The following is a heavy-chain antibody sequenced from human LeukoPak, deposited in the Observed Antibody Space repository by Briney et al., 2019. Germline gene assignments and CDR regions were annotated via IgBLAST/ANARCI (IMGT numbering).Heavy chain of an antibody. CDR3: AKDDCSGGSCYYY. V-gene: IGHV3-30*18. Sequence: QPGGSLRLSCAASGFTFSSYGMHWVRQAPGKGLEWVAVISYDGSNKYYADSVKGRFTISRDNSKNTLYLQMNSLRAEDTAVYYCAKDDCSGGSCYYYWGQGTLVTVSS. J-gene: IGHJ4*02. CDR1: GFTFSSYG. D-gene: IGHD2-15*01. CDR2: ISYDGSNK.